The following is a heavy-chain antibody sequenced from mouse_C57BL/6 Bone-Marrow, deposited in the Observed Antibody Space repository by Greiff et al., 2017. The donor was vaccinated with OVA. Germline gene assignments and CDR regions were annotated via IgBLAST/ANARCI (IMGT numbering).Heavy chain of an antibody. CDR2: IHPSDSDT. Sequence: HVQLQPSWAELVKPGASVKVSCKASGYTFTSYWMHWVKQRPGQGLEWIGRIHPSDSDTNYNQKFKGKATLTVDKSSSTAYMQLSGLTSEDSAVYYCAIEGKNYYAMDYWGQGTSVTVSS. J-gene: IGHJ4*01. CDR3: AIEGKNYYAMDY. CDR1: GYTFTSYW. V-gene: IGHV1-74*01.